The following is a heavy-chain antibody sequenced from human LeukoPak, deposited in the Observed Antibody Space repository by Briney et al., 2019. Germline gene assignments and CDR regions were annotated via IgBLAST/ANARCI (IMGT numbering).Heavy chain of an antibody. Sequence: GGSLRLSCAASGFTFSSYAMSWVRQAPGKGLEWVSAISGSGGSTYYADSVKGRFTISRDNSKNTLYLQMNSLRVEDTAVYYCAKETTYCSGGSCYYFDYWGQGTLVTVSS. D-gene: IGHD2-15*01. CDR1: GFTFSSYA. J-gene: IGHJ4*02. CDR3: AKETTYCSGGSCYYFDY. CDR2: ISGSGGST. V-gene: IGHV3-23*01.